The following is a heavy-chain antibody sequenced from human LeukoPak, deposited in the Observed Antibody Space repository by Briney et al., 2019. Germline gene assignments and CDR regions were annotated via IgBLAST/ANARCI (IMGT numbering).Heavy chain of an antibody. J-gene: IGHJ4*02. D-gene: IGHD6-13*01. CDR3: ARDLYRGGSWYDMDY. CDR1: GFTFSSYG. Sequence: GGSLRLSCAASGFTFSSYGMHWVRQAPGKGLEWVAVIWYDGSNKYYADSVKGRFTISGDNSKNTLYLQMNSLRAEDTAVYYCARDLYRGGSWYDMDYWGQGTLVTVSS. CDR2: IWYDGSNK. V-gene: IGHV3-33*01.